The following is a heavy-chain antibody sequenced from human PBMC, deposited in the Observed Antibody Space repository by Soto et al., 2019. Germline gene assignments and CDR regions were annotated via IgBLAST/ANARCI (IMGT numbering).Heavy chain of an antibody. CDR1: GFTFSNAW. J-gene: IGHJ4*02. CDR2: IKSKTEGGTT. D-gene: IGHD6-13*01. V-gene: IGHV3-15*01. CDR3: TTDGGIAAAGDFDY. Sequence: EVQLVESGGGLVKPGGSLRLSCAASGFTFSNAWMSWVRQAPGKGLEWVGRIKSKTEGGTTDYAAPVKGRFTISRDDSKNTLYLQMNSLKTEDTAVYYCTTDGGIAAAGDFDYWGQGTLVTVSS.